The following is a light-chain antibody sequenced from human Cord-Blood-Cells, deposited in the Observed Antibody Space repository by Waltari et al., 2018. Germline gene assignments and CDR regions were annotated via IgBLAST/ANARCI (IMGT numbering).Light chain of an antibody. CDR3: SSYAGSNNFVV. J-gene: IGLJ2*01. CDR2: EVS. CDR1: SSDVGGYNY. Sequence: QSALTQPPSASGSPGQSVTISCTGTSSDVGGYNYVSWYQQHPGKAPKLMIYEVSKRPSGVPVRCAGSKSGNTASLTVSGLQAEDEADYYCSSYAGSNNFVVFGGGTKLTVL. V-gene: IGLV2-8*01.